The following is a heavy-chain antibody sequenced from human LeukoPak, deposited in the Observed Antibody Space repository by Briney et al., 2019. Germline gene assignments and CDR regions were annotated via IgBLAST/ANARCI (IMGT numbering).Heavy chain of an antibody. CDR2: VIPILGIA. Sequence: SVKVSCKASGGTFSSYAISWVRQAPGQGLEWMGRVIPILGIANYAQKFQGRVTITADKSTSTAYMELSSLRSEDTAVYYCARANIVGATTGDFYYYGMDVWGQGTTVTVSS. CDR3: ARANIVGATTGDFYYYGMDV. J-gene: IGHJ6*02. D-gene: IGHD1-26*01. CDR1: GGTFSSYA. V-gene: IGHV1-69*04.